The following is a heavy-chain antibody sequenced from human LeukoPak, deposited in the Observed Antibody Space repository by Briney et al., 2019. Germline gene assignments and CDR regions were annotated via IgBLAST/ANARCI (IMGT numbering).Heavy chain of an antibody. Sequence: SETLSLTCAVYGVSFSGYYWSWIRQPPGKGLEWIGEINHSGSTNYNPSLKSRVTISVDTSKNQFSLKLSSVTAADTAVYYCALLPRVYYYDSSGYSARHKKYYFDYWGQGTLVTVSS. J-gene: IGHJ4*02. D-gene: IGHD3-22*01. CDR3: ALLPRVYYYDSSGYSARHKKYYFDY. CDR2: INHSGST. V-gene: IGHV4-34*01. CDR1: GVSFSGYY.